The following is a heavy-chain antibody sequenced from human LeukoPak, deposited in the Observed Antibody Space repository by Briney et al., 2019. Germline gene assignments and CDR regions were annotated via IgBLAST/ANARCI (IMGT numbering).Heavy chain of an antibody. V-gene: IGHV3-21*01. CDR2: ISSSSSYI. CDR3: ATFGDYVGGAFDY. CDR1: GFTFSSYS. J-gene: IGHJ4*02. D-gene: IGHD3-16*01. Sequence: GGSLRLSCAASGFTFSSYSMNWVRQAPGKGLEWVSSISSSSSYIYYADSVKGRFTISRDNSKNTLYLQMNSLRTEDTAVYYCATFGDYVGGAFDYWGQGTLVTVSS.